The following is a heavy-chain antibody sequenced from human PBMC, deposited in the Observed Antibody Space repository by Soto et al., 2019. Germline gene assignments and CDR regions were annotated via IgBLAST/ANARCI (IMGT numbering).Heavy chain of an antibody. CDR3: TRDGGRSGLYS. D-gene: IGHD6-19*01. CDR1: GFNFHTYW. J-gene: IGHJ4*02. CDR2: INEAGSEK. V-gene: IGHV3-7*05. Sequence: GGSLRLSCAVSGFNFHTYWMSWVRQAPGKGPEWVANINEAGSEKHYVDSVRGRFTISRDNAENSLYLQMNGLRVEDAAVYYCTRDGGRSGLYSWGQGTLVTVSS.